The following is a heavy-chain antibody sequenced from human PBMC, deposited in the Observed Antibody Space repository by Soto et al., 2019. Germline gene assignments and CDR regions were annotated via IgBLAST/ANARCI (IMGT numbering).Heavy chain of an antibody. CDR1: GYIFVNYG. V-gene: IGHV1-18*01. CDR2: INPYSGNT. Sequence: QVQLEQSGDEVSKPGSSVRVSCKASGYIFVNYGIAWVRQAPGQGLEWMGWINPYSGNTHYASKVQGRLTMTTDTSTSTAYMDLGSLTSDDTAVYYCAMVDNYVTPTPQDVWGQGTTVTVSS. J-gene: IGHJ6*02. CDR3: AMVDNYVTPTPQDV. D-gene: IGHD3-16*01.